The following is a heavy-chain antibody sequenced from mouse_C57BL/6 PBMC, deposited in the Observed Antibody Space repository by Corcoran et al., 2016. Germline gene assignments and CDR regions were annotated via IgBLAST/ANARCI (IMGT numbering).Heavy chain of an antibody. V-gene: IGHV1-19*01. D-gene: IGHD2-4*01. Sequence: EVQLQQSGPVLVKPGASVKMSCKASGYTFTDYYMNWVKQSHGKSLEWIGVINPYNGGTSYNQKFKGKATLTVDKSSSTAYMELNSLTSEDSAVYYCARRGGSIYYDYGYYVDYWGQGTTLTVSS. CDR3: ARRGGSIYYDYGYYVDY. J-gene: IGHJ2*01. CDR2: INPYNGGT. CDR1: GYTFTDYY.